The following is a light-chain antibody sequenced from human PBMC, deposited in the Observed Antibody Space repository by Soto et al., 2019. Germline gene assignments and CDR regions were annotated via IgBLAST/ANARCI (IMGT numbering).Light chain of an antibody. V-gene: IGKV3-20*01. Sequence: EIVLTQSPGTLSLSPGERATLSCRASQSVSSSYLAWYQQKPGQAPRLLIYGASDRATGIPDRFSGSGSGTEFTLTISRLEPEDFAVYYCQQYGSSLTWTFGQGTKVEIK. CDR1: QSVSSSY. CDR3: QQYGSSLTWT. J-gene: IGKJ1*01. CDR2: GAS.